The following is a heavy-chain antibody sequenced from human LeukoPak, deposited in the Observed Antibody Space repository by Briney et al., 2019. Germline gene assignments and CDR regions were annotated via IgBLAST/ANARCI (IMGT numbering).Heavy chain of an antibody. CDR3: ARADRLHGGPYLIGP. CDR2: INPNSGGT. J-gene: IGHJ5*02. D-gene: IGHD2-21*01. V-gene: IGHV1-2*02. CDR1: GYTFTGYY. Sequence: PSASVKVSCKASGYTFTGYYMHWVRQAPGQGLEWMGWINPNSGGTSSAQKFQGRVTMTRDTSITTVYMEVRWLTSDDTAVYYCARADRLHGGPYLIGPWGQGTLVTVSS.